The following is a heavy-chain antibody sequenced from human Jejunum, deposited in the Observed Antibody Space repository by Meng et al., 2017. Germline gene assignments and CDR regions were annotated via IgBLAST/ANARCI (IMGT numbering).Heavy chain of an antibody. CDR1: GFSLSTSGVG. J-gene: IGHJ4*02. V-gene: IGHV2-5*02. D-gene: IGHD3-22*01. CDR3: ARLPDYYDTRGYYG. CDR2: IYWDDDQ. Sequence: QITLKESGPTLVKPTQTLTLTCTFSGFSLSTSGVGVGWIRQPPGKALEWIAIIYWDDDQRYSPSLKSRLTINKDTSKNQVVLTMTNLDPVDTATYYCARLPDYYDTRGYYGWGQGTLVTVSS.